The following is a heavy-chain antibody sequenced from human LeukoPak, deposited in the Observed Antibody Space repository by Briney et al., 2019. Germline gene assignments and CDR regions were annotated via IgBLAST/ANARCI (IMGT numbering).Heavy chain of an antibody. V-gene: IGHV1-69*13. J-gene: IGHJ4*02. CDR1: GGTFSSYA. D-gene: IGHD3-10*01. CDR2: IIPLFGTA. Sequence: GASVKVSCKASGGTFSSYAISWVRQAPGQGLEWMGGIIPLFGTANYAQKFLGRVIITADESTSTTHMYLSSLKSEDTAVYYCAREWAGYSSGSYYYYWGQGTLVTVSS. CDR3: AREWAGYSSGSYYYY.